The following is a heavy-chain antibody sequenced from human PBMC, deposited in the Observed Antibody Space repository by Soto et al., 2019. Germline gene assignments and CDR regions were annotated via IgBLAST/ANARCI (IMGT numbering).Heavy chain of an antibody. J-gene: IGHJ3*01. Sequence: QVQLVESGGGVVQPGRSLRLSCAASGFTFSSYAMHWVRQAPGKGLEWVAVISYDGSNKYYADSVKGRFTISRDNSKNTLYLQMTSLRAEDTAVYYCARALLEGAFELWGQGTMVTVSS. CDR1: GFTFSSYA. D-gene: IGHD3-10*01. CDR2: ISYDGSNK. CDR3: ARALLEGAFEL. V-gene: IGHV3-30-3*01.